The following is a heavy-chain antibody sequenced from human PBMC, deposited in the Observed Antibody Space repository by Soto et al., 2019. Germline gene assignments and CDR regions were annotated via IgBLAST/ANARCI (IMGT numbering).Heavy chain of an antibody. CDR3: VRDHRWAFDF. V-gene: IGHV3-48*02. CDR1: VFTFSSYA. J-gene: IGHJ3*01. D-gene: IGHD2-15*01. CDR2: ISVGGGSI. Sequence: EVQLVESGGGLVQPGGSLRVSCVASVFTFSSYALNWVLQAPGKGLEWVSYISVGGGSIFYADSVKGRFTISRGDATNSLYLQMNSLRDEDTAVYYCVRDHRWAFDFWGQGTMVTVSS.